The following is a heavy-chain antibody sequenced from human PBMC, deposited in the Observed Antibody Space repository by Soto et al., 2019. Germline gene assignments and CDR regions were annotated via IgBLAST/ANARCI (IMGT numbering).Heavy chain of an antibody. CDR2: IYSGGST. V-gene: IGHV3-66*01. CDR3: ARYCSSTSCYRALDV. D-gene: IGHD2-2*02. CDR1: GFTVSSNY. J-gene: IGHJ6*04. Sequence: GGSLRLSCAASGFTVSSNYMSWVRQAPGKGLEWVSVIYSGGSTYYADSVKGRFTISRDNSKNTLYLQMNSLRAEDTAVYYCARYCSSTSCYRALDVWGKGTTVTVSS.